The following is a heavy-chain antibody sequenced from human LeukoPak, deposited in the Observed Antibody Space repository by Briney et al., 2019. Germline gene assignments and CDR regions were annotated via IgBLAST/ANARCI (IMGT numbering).Heavy chain of an antibody. CDR2: MNPNSGNT. CDR3: AREAPMVRGVISYYYYGMDV. D-gene: IGHD3-10*01. Sequence: GGSVKVSCKASGYTFTSYDINWVRQATGQGLEWMGWMNPNSGNTGYAQKFQGRVTMTRNTSISTAYMELSSLRSEDTAVYYCAREAPMVRGVISYYYYGMDVWGQGTTVTVSS. V-gene: IGHV1-8*01. J-gene: IGHJ6*02. CDR1: GYTFTSYD.